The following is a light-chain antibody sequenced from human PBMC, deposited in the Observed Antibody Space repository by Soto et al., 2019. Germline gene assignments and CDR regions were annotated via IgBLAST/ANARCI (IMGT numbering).Light chain of an antibody. CDR2: DVS. CDR3: SSYTSSSTLV. V-gene: IGLV2-14*01. CDR1: SSDVGGHNS. Sequence: QSVLTQPPSASGSPGQSITISCTGTSSDVGGHNSVAWYQHNPGKAPKLMIYDVSNRPSGVSSRFSGSKSGNTASLSISGLQAEDEADYYCSSYTSSSTLVFGTGTKLTVL. J-gene: IGLJ1*01.